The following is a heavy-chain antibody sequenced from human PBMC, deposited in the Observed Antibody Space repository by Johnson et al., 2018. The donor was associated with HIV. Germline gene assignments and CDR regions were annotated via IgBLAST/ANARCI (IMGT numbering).Heavy chain of an antibody. CDR2: IWYDGSNK. J-gene: IGHJ3*02. D-gene: IGHD5-12*01. Sequence: QMLLVESGGGVVQPGRSLRLSCAASGFTFSNYGMHWVHQAPGKGLEWVAVIWYDGSNKYYEDSVRGRFTISRDNSKNTLYLQMNRLRAEDTAVYFCARDQGYNGFEPDACDIWGRGTRVTVSS. CDR1: GFTFSNYG. V-gene: IGHV3-33*08. CDR3: ARDQGYNGFEPDACDI.